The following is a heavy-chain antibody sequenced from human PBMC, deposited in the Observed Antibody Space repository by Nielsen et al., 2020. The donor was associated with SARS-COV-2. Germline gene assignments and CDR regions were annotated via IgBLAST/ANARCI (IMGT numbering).Heavy chain of an antibody. CDR2: ISSSGSTI. CDR1: GFTFSDYY. Sequence: GESLKISCAASGFTFSDYYMSWIRQAPGKGLEWVSYISSSGSTIYYADSVKGRFTISRDNAKNSLYLQMNSLRAEDTAVYYCATPKYYYDSSGYPPFDYWGQGTLVTVSS. D-gene: IGHD3-22*01. CDR3: ATPKYYYDSSGYPPFDY. J-gene: IGHJ4*02. V-gene: IGHV3-11*01.